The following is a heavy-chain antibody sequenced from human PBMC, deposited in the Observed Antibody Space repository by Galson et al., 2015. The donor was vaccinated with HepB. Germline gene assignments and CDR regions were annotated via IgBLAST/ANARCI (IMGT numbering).Heavy chain of an antibody. D-gene: IGHD3-22*01. V-gene: IGHV3-48*01. CDR2: ISSSSSTI. CDR3: AREPYYENSSYYFDY. J-gene: IGHJ4*02. CDR1: GFTFSIYP. Sequence: SLRLSCAASGFTFSIYPMNWVRQAPGKGLEWVSYISSSSSTIYYADSVKGRFTISRDNAKNSLYLQMNSLRAEDTAVYYCAREPYYENSSYYFDYWGQGTLVTVSS.